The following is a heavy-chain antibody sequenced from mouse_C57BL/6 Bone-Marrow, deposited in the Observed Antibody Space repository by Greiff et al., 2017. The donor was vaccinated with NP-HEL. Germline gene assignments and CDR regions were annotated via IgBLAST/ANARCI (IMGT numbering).Heavy chain of an antibody. CDR1: GFSLTSYG. J-gene: IGHJ4*01. CDR3: AKTGYYYGRDYAMDY. V-gene: IGHV2-5*01. CDR2: IWRGGST. D-gene: IGHD1-1*01. Sequence: VKVVESGPGLVQPSQSLSITCTVSGFSLTSYGVHWVRQSPGKGLEWLGVIWRGGSTDYTAAFMSRLSITKDNSKSQVFFKMNSLQADDTAIYYCAKTGYYYGRDYAMDYWGQGTSVTVSS.